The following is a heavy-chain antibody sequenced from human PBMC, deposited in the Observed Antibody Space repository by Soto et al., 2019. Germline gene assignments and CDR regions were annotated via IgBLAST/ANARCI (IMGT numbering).Heavy chain of an antibody. CDR2: MNPNSGNT. J-gene: IGHJ6*03. Sequence: ASVKVSCKASGYTFTSYDINWVRQATGQGLEWMGWMNPNSGNTGYAQKFQGRVTMTRNTSISTAYMELSSLRSEDTAVYYCARGAGMHPGNYYYYMDVWGKGTTVTVSS. V-gene: IGHV1-8*01. CDR3: ARGAGMHPGNYYYYMDV. CDR1: GYTFTSYD.